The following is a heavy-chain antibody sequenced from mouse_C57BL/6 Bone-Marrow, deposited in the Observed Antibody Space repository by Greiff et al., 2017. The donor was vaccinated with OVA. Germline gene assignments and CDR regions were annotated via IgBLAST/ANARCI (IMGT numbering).Heavy chain of an antibody. CDR3: ARTLDGYYYFDY. CDR2: ISSGSSTI. Sequence: EVHLVESGGGLVKPGGSLKLSCAASGFTFSDYGMHWVRQAPEKGLEWVAYISSGSSTIYYADTVKGRFTISRDNAKNTLFLQMTSLRSEDTAMYYCARTLDGYYYFDYWGQGTTLTVSS. J-gene: IGHJ2*01. CDR1: GFTFSDYG. D-gene: IGHD2-3*01. V-gene: IGHV5-17*01.